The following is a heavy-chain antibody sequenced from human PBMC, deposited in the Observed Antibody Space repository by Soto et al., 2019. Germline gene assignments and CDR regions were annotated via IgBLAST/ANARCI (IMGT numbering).Heavy chain of an antibody. V-gene: IGHV3-74*01. J-gene: IGHJ4*02. CDR2: INTAGTTT. Sequence: ELQLVESGGGLVQPGGSLRLSCVASGFSFSTYWMHWVRQAPGKGLVWVSRINTAGTTTPYADSVTGRFTISRDNAKNTLYLQMNSLRVEDTAVYYCAGGGGDYGDYLDYWGQGALVTVSS. D-gene: IGHD4-17*01. CDR3: AGGGGDYGDYLDY. CDR1: GFSFSTYW.